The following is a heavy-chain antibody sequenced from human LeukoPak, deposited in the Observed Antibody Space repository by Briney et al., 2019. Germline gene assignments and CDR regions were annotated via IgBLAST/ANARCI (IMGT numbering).Heavy chain of an antibody. J-gene: IGHJ6*02. D-gene: IGHD6-13*01. Sequence: SETLSLTCTVSGGSISNYYWSWIRQPPGKGLEWIGYIYYSGSTDYNPSLKSRVAISVDTSKNQFCLRLSSVIAADTAVYYCARAPAAGDYYGMDVWGQGTTVTVSS. CDR3: ARAPAAGDYYGMDV. CDR1: GGSISNYY. CDR2: IYYSGST. V-gene: IGHV4-59*01.